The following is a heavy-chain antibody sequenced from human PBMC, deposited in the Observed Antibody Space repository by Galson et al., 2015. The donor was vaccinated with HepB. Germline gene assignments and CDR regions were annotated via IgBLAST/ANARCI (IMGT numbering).Heavy chain of an antibody. CDR3: AKERFLEWLSPPFDY. Sequence: SLRLSCAASGFTFSSYGMHWVRQAPGKGLEWVAVISYDGSNKYYADSVKGRFTISRDNSKNTLYLQMNSLRAEDTAVYYCAKERFLEWLSPPFDYWGQGTLVTVSS. D-gene: IGHD3-3*01. CDR1: GFTFSSYG. CDR2: ISYDGSNK. V-gene: IGHV3-30*18. J-gene: IGHJ4*02.